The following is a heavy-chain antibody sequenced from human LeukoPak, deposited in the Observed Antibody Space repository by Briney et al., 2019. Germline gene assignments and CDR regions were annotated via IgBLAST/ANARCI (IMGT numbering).Heavy chain of an antibody. J-gene: IGHJ4*02. CDR3: ARRGGSGSRGDYYFDY. CDR2: IDYSGSI. V-gene: IGHV4-39*01. Sequence: SETLSLTCTVSGGSISSYYWGWIRQPPGKGLEWIGSIDYSGSIYYNPSLKSRVTISVDTSKNQFSLKLSSVTAADTAVYYCARRGGSGSRGDYYFDYWGQGTLVTVSS. D-gene: IGHD3-10*01. CDR1: GGSISSYY.